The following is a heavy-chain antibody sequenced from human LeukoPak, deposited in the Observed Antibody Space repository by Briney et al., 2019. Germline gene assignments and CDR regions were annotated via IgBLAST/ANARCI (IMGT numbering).Heavy chain of an antibody. CDR3: ASTEWTYAR. CDR2: TYYNGST. D-gene: IGHD3-3*01. Sequence: TATLSLTCTVSGGSISSYYWSWFRQPPGKGLEWIGYTYYNGSTTYNPSLRSRVTISVDTSKNQFSLRLSSVTAADTAVYYCASTEWTYARWGQGILVTVSS. V-gene: IGHV4-59*08. J-gene: IGHJ4*02. CDR1: GGSISSYY.